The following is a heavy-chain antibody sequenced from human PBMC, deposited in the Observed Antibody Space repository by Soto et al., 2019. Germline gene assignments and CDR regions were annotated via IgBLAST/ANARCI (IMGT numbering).Heavy chain of an antibody. V-gene: IGHV2-5*01. CDR2: IYWNDDK. D-gene: IGHD5-12*01. J-gene: IGHJ4*02. CDR1: GFSLTTTGVG. CDR3: AHRGGWLYLDS. Sequence: QITLKESGPPLVKPTQTLTLTCTFSGFSLTTTGVGVGWIRQPPGKAPEWLALIYWNDDKRYSLPLKNRVTITKDTSKNQVVLTMTNMDPVDTATYYCAHRGGWLYLDSWGQGTLVTVSS.